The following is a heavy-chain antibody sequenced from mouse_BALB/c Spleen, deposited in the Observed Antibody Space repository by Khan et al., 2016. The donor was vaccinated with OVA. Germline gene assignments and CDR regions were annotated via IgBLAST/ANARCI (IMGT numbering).Heavy chain of an antibody. V-gene: IGHV2-9*02. CDR2: IWAGGST. J-gene: IGHJ2*01. CDR1: GFSLTSYA. Sequence: QMQLEESGPGLVAPSQSLSITCTVTGFSLTSYAIHWIRQPPGKGLEWLGVIWAGGSTNYNSALMSRLSISKDNSKSQVFLKMNSLPTHDTAIYYCARNREHDYFDYWGQGTTLTVSS. CDR3: ARNREHDYFDY.